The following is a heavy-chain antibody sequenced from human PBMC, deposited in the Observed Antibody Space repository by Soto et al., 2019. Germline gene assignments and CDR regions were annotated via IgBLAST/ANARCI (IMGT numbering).Heavy chain of an antibody. D-gene: IGHD3-3*01. CDR1: GFTFSTYV. Sequence: QVQLVESGGGLVQPGRSLKLSCAASGFTFSTYVMHWVRQSPGKWLEWVAVISYDGSNQYYRDSLRDSFTISRDNSRNTVYLQINSLREEDTALYYCAKDEGRFLKYYFNFGVDAWGRGTTVIVS. CDR2: ISYDGSNQ. V-gene: IGHV3-30*18. CDR3: AKDEGRFLKYYFNFGVDA. J-gene: IGHJ6*02.